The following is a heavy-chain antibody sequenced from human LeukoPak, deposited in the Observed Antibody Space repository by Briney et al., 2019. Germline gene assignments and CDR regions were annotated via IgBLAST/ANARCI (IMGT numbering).Heavy chain of an antibody. V-gene: IGHV3-30*03. Sequence: GGSLRLSCAASGFTFSSYGMHWVRQAPGKGLEGVAVISYDGSNKYYADSVKGRFTISRDNSKNTLYLQMNSLRAEDTAVYYCARGGYCSSTSCPIPYYYYYYMDVWGKGTTVTVSS. CDR2: ISYDGSNK. J-gene: IGHJ6*03. CDR3: ARGGYCSSTSCPIPYYYYYYMDV. CDR1: GFTFSSYG. D-gene: IGHD2-2*03.